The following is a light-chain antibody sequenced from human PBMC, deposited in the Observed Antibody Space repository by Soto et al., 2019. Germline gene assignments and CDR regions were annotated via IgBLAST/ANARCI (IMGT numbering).Light chain of an antibody. CDR1: SSDDGSYNL. Sequence: QSALTQPASVSGSPGQSITISCTGTSSDDGSYNLVSWYQQYPGKAPKLMIYEDDERPSGVSNRFSGSKSGNTASLTISGLQAEDEADYYCYSYAGRSTSVFGGGNKLTVL. CDR2: EDD. CDR3: YSYAGRSTSV. V-gene: IGLV2-23*01. J-gene: IGLJ2*01.